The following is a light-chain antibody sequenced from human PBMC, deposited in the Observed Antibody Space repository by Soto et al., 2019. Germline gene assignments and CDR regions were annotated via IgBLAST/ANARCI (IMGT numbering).Light chain of an antibody. Sequence: QSALTQPRSVSGSPGQAVTFSCTGTNSDVGGYDYVSWYQQLPGEAPKLIIYDVTKRPSGVPNRFSGSKSGNTASLTISGLQAEDEADYFCSSFAGSYTHVFGSGIKVTV. CDR2: DVT. J-gene: IGLJ1*01. CDR1: NSDVGGYDY. CDR3: SSFAGSYTHV. V-gene: IGLV2-11*01.